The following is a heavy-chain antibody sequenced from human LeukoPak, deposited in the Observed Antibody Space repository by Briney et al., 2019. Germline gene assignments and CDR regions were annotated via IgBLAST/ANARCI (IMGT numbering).Heavy chain of an antibody. CDR1: GYTFTGYY. V-gene: IGHV1-18*04. D-gene: IGHD3-10*01. CDR2: ISAYDGNT. CDR3: ARDGYGSGKGYFDY. Sequence: ASVKVSCKASGYTFTGYYMHWVRQAPGQGLEWMGWISAYDGNTKSAQKFQGRVIMTTDTSTSTAFMELRSLRSDDTAVYYCARDGYGSGKGYFDYWGQGILVTVSS. J-gene: IGHJ4*02.